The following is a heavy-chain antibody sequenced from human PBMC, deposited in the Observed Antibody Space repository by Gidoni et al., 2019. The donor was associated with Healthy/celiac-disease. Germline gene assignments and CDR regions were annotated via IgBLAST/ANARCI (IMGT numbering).Heavy chain of an antibody. J-gene: IGHJ6*02. CDR3: ARVGIVVVAATYYYYGMDV. Sequence: QVQLVQSGAEVKKPGSSVKVSCKASGGTFSSYAISWVRQSPGQGLEWMGGIIPIFGTANYAQKFQGRVTITADESTSTAYMELSSLRSEDTAVYYCARVGIVVVAATYYYYGMDVWGQGTTVTVSS. CDR2: IIPIFGTA. CDR1: GGTFSSYA. V-gene: IGHV1-69*01. D-gene: IGHD2-15*01.